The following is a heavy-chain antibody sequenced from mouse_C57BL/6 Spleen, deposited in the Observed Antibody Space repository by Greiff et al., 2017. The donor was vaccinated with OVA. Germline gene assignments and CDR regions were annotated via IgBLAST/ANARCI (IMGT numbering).Heavy chain of an antibody. CDR2: IDPNSGGT. CDR3: ARTFLCDYDAYAMDY. Sequence: QVQLQQPGAELVKPGASVKLSCKASGYTFTSYWMHWVKQRPGRGLEWIGRIDPNSGGTKYNEKFKSKATLTVDKPSSTAYMQLSSLTSDGTAVYYCARTFLCDYDAYAMDYWGQGTSVTVSS. CDR1: GYTFTSYW. V-gene: IGHV1-72*01. J-gene: IGHJ4*01. D-gene: IGHD2-4*01.